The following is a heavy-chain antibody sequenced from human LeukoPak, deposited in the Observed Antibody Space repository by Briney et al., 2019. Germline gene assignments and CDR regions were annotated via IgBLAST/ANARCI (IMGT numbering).Heavy chain of an antibody. CDR2: ISSTGGST. CDR1: GLTFSSYA. CDR3: AGNWNADY. Sequence: GGSRRLSCAASGLTFSSYAMGWVRQAPGKGLEWVSAISSTGGSTYYADSVRGRFTISRDNSRNTLYLQMNSLRADDTAVYYCAGNWNADYWGQGTLVTVSS. J-gene: IGHJ4*02. V-gene: IGHV3-23*01. D-gene: IGHD1-1*01.